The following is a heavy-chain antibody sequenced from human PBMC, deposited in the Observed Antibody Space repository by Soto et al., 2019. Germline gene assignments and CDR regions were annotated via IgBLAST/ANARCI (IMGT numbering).Heavy chain of an antibody. CDR3: ATVRDGYNVNFCSGMDV. CDR1: GGTFNSYS. Sequence: QVQLVQSGPEVKRPGSSVKVSCKASGGTFNSYSFSWVRQAPGQGLEWMGGIIPIYGSAHYAQNFQGRFTITADESTSTVAMNLSSLRSDDTAIYYCATVRDGYNVNFCSGMDVWGQGTTVTVSS. V-gene: IGHV1-69*12. D-gene: IGHD5-12*01. CDR2: IIPIYGSA. J-gene: IGHJ6*02.